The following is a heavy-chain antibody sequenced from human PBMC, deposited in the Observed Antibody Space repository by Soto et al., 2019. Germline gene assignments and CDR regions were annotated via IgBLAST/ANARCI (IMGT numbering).Heavy chain of an antibody. CDR3: ARDAPTMWSNRFDP. D-gene: IGHD3-10*02. CDR1: GFTFSSYW. V-gene: IGHV3-7*01. J-gene: IGHJ5*02. CDR2: IKQDGSEK. Sequence: EVQLVESGGGLVQPGGSLRLSCAASGFTFSSYWMSWVRQAPGKGLEWVANIKQDGSEKYYVDSVKGRFTISRDNAKNSLYLQMNSLRAEDTAVYYCARDAPTMWSNRFDPWGQGTLVTVSS.